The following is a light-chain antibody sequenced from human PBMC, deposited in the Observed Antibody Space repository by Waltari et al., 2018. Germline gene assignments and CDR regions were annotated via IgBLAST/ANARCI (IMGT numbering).Light chain of an antibody. CDR1: GSNLGAGYD. V-gene: IGLV1-40*01. J-gene: IGLJ2*01. Sequence: QSVLTQPPSVSGAPGQRVSISCTGSGSNLGAGYDVHWYQQHPGKAPNLLIDSTGTRPPGVPDRFFGSQSGTSASLAITALQAEDEAEYYCQSYDTSLSVVFGGGTKLTVL. CDR3: QSYDTSLSVV. CDR2: STG.